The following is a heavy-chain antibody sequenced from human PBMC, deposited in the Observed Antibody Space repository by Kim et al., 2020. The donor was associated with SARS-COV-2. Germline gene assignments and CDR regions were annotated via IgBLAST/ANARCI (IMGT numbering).Heavy chain of an antibody. CDR2: IDPSDSYT. CDR1: GYSFTSYW. V-gene: IGHV5-10-1*01. J-gene: IGHJ6*02. Sequence: GESLKISCKGSGYSFTSYWISWVRQMPGKGLEWMGRIDPSDSYTNYSPSFQGHVTISADKSISTAYLQWSSLKASDTAMYYCARLSFDWLLSYQYYYYGMEVWGQGTTVTVSS. CDR3: ARLSFDWLLSYQYYYYGMEV. D-gene: IGHD3-9*01.